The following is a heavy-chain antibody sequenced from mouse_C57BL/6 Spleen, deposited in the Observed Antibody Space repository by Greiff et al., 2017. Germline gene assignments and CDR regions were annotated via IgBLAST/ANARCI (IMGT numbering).Heavy chain of an antibody. CDR2: IRNKANGYTT. D-gene: IGHD2-2*01. V-gene: IGHV7-3*01. CDR1: GFTFTDYY. J-gene: IGHJ3*01. Sequence: EVQLVEPGGGLVQPGGSLSLSCAASGFTFTDYYMSWVRQPPGKALEWLGFIRNKANGYTTEYSAYVKGRFTISRDNSQSILYLQMNALRAQDSATYYCARYCNYGYDRGAWFAYWGQGTLVTVSA. CDR3: ARYCNYGYDRGAWFAY.